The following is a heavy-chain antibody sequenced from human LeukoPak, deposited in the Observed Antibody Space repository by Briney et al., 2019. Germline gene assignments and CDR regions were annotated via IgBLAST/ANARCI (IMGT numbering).Heavy chain of an antibody. CDR3: ATTRNSGSSWYYFDY. J-gene: IGHJ4*02. Sequence: PSETLSLTCTVSGGSISSYYWSWIRQPPGKGLECIGYIYYSGSTNYNPSLKGRVTISVDTSKNQFSLKLSSVTAADTAVYYCATTRNSGSSWYYFDYWGQGTLVTVSS. V-gene: IGHV4-59*01. CDR1: GGSISSYY. D-gene: IGHD6-13*01. CDR2: IYYSGST.